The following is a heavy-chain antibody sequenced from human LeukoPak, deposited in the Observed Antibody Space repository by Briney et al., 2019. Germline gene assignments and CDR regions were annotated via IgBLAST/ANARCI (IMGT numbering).Heavy chain of an antibody. CDR1: GGTFSSYA. CDR2: IIPILGIA. J-gene: IGHJ5*02. D-gene: IGHD3-3*01. Sequence: GASVKVSCKASGGTFSSYAISWVRQAPGQGLEWMGRIIPILGIANYAQKFQGRVTITADKSTSTAYMELSSLRSEDTAVYYCARAPLYYDFWSGYYSGFWFDPWGQGTLVTVSS. V-gene: IGHV1-69*04. CDR3: ARAPLYYDFWSGYYSGFWFDP.